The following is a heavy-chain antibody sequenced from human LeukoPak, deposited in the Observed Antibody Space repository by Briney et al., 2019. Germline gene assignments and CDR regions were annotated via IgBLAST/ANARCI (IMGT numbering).Heavy chain of an antibody. CDR2: IYYSGST. CDR3: ARDLSPAGYGMDV. J-gene: IGHJ6*02. Sequence: SETLSLTCTVSGGSISSGDYYWSWIRQPPGKGLEWIGYIYYSGSTYYNPSLKSRVTISVDTSKNQFSLKLSSVTAADTAVYYCARDLSPAGYGMDVWGQGTLVTVSS. V-gene: IGHV4-30-4*01. CDR1: GGSISSGDYY. D-gene: IGHD2-15*01.